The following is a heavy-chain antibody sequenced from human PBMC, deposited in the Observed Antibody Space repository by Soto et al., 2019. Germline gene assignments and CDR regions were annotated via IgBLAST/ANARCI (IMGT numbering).Heavy chain of an antibody. V-gene: IGHV3-7*01. D-gene: IGHD1-26*01. CDR2: IKQNGTEK. CDR3: TTSPHRDSERVFV. CDR1: GFTFSTYW. Sequence: GGSLRLSCAASGFTFSTYWMSWVRRTPGKGLEWVANIKQNGTEKYCVDSVRGRLTVSRDNAKSSLYLQMNSLRVEDTAVYYCTTSPHRDSERVFVWGQGTTVTVSS. J-gene: IGHJ6*02.